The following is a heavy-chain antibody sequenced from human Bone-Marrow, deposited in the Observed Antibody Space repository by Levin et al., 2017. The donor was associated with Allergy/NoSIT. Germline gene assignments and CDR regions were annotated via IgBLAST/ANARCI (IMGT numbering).Heavy chain of an antibody. CDR1: GGSISSGGYS. J-gene: IGHJ4*02. Sequence: SQTLSLTCAVSGGSISSGGYSWSWIRQPPGKGLEWIGYIYHSGSTYYNPSLKSRVTISVDRSKNQFSLKLSSVTAADTAVYYCARGRGRTGTTSQFDYWGQGTLVTVSS. V-gene: IGHV4-30-2*01. D-gene: IGHD1-1*01. CDR3: ARGRGRTGTTSQFDY. CDR2: IYHSGST.